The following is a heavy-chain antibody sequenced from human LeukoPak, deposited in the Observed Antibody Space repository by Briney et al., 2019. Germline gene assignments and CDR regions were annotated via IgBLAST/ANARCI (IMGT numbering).Heavy chain of an antibody. Sequence: PGGSLRLSCAASGFTFSSYWMSWVRQAPGKGLEWVANIKQDESEKYYVDSVKGRFTISRDNSKNTLYLQMNSLRAEDTAVYYCAKDADGGYFFHWGQGTLVTVSS. CDR1: GFTFSSYW. J-gene: IGHJ4*02. V-gene: IGHV3-7*01. CDR2: IKQDESEK. D-gene: IGHD5-12*01. CDR3: AKDADGGYFFH.